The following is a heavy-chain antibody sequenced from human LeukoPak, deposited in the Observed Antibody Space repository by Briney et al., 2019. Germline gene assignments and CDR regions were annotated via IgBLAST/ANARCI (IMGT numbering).Heavy chain of an antibody. CDR3: ERVSGYPHNWFDP. CDR2: INHSGST. V-gene: IGHV4-34*01. Sequence: SETLSLTCAVYGGSFSGYYWSWIRQPPGKGLEWIGEINHSGSTNYNPSLKSRVTISVDTSKNQFSLKLSSVTAADTAVYYCERVSGYPHNWFDPWGQGTLVTVSS. D-gene: IGHD3-22*01. CDR1: GGSFSGYY. J-gene: IGHJ5*02.